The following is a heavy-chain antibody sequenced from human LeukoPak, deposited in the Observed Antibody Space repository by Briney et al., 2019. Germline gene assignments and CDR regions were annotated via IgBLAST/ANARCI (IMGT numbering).Heavy chain of an antibody. CDR1: GLTFSNYG. J-gene: IGHJ4*02. CDR2: IQYDGSDK. CDR3: AASPESIAVAG. D-gene: IGHD6-19*01. V-gene: IGHV3-30*02. Sequence: GGSLRLSCAASGLTFSNYGMHWVRQAPGKGLEWVTFIQYDGSDKKYVHSVKGRFTISRDNSKNTLYLQMNSLRAEDTAVYYCAASPESIAVAGWGQGTLVTVSS.